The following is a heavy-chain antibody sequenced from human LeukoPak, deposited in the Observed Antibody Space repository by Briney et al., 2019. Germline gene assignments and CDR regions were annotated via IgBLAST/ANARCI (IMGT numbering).Heavy chain of an antibody. Sequence: SETLSLTCTVSGGSISSYYWSWIRQPPGKGLEWIGYIYYSGSTNYNPSLKSRVTISVDTSKNQFSLKLSSVTAADTAVYYCASHCSSTSCYRDYWGQGTLVTVSS. CDR1: GGSISSYY. J-gene: IGHJ4*02. D-gene: IGHD2-2*01. CDR3: ASHCSSTSCYRDY. CDR2: IYYSGST. V-gene: IGHV4-59*08.